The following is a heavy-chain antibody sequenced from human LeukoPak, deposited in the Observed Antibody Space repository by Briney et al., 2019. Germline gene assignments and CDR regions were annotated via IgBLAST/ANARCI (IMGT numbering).Heavy chain of an antibody. Sequence: GGSLRLSCAASGFTFDDYAMHWVWQAPGKGLEWVSGISWNSGSIGYADSVKGRFTISRDNAKNSLYLQMNSLRAEDTALYYCAKGPYYDFWSGPDYWGQGTLVTVSS. J-gene: IGHJ4*02. CDR1: GFTFDDYA. V-gene: IGHV3-9*01. CDR2: ISWNSGSI. CDR3: AKGPYYDFWSGPDY. D-gene: IGHD3-3*01.